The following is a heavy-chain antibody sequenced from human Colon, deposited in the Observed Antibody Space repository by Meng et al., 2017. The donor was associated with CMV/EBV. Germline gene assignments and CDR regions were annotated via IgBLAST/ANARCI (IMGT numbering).Heavy chain of an antibody. CDR3: ARVYEYSSSWGSDY. CDR1: GYVFDLYG. V-gene: IGHV1-18*01. D-gene: IGHD6-6*01. J-gene: IGHJ4*02. Sequence: QVQLVQSGTGVKKPGASVKVSCKTSGYVFDLYGISWVRQAPGQGLEWMGWISADKRYTSYAQNLQGRVTMTTDASTSTAYMELRGLRSNDTAVYYCARVYEYSSSWGSDYWGQGTLVTVSS. CDR2: ISADKRYT.